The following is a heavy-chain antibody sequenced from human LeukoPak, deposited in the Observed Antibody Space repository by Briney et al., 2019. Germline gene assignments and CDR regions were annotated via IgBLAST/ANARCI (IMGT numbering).Heavy chain of an antibody. D-gene: IGHD1-14*01. CDR1: GFTFSSYG. J-gene: IGHJ4*02. V-gene: IGHV3-33*01. Sequence: GGSLRLSCAASGFTFSSYGMHWVRQAPGKGLEWVAVIWYDGSNKYYADSVKGRFTISRDNSKNTLYLQMNSLRAEDTAVYYCARADGGGEPKFDCWGQGTLVTVSS. CDR2: IWYDGSNK. CDR3: ARADGGGEPKFDC.